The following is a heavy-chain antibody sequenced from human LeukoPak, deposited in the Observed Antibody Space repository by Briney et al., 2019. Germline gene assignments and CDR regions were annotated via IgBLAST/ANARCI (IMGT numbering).Heavy chain of an antibody. Sequence: VASVTVSFKASGYTFTAFYMHWVRQAPGQGLEWMGRINPNSGGTKYAQKFQGRVTMTTDTSINTAYLELSRLRSDDTAVYYCARGYSSSWLDYWGQGTLVTVSS. J-gene: IGHJ4*02. V-gene: IGHV1-2*06. CDR3: ARGYSSSWLDY. CDR2: INPNSGGT. CDR1: GYTFTAFY. D-gene: IGHD6-13*01.